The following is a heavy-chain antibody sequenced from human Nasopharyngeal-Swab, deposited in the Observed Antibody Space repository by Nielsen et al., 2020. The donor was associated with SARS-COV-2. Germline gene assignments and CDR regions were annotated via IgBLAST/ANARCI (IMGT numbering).Heavy chain of an antibody. J-gene: IGHJ6*02. D-gene: IGHD2-2*01. V-gene: IGHV3-74*01. CDR2: INSDGSST. Sequence: GGSLRLSCAASGFTFSSYWMHWVRQAPGKGLVWVSRINSDGSSTSYADSVKGRFTISRDNAKNTLYLQMNSLRAEDTAVYYCARAGVVVPAAINYYYGRDVWGQGTTVTVSS. CDR1: GFTFSSYW. CDR3: ARAGVVVPAAINYYYGRDV.